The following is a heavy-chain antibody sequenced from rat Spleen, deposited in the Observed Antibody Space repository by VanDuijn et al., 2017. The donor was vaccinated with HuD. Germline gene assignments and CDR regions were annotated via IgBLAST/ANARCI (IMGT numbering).Heavy chain of an antibody. Sequence: EVQLVESGGGLVQPGRSLKVSCAASGFTFSDYYMAWVRQAPKKGLEWVASISTGGGNTYYRDSVKGRFTISRDSAKNTLYLQMDSLRSEDTATYYCARQGVYYVLSLGYFDFWGPGTMVTVSS. CDR3: ARQGVYYVLSLGYFDF. V-gene: IGHV5-25*01. J-gene: IGHJ1*01. D-gene: IGHD1-6*01. CDR2: ISTGGGNT. CDR1: GFTFSDYY.